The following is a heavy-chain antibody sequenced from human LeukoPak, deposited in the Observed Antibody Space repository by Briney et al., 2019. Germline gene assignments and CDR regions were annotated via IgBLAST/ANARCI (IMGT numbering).Heavy chain of an antibody. D-gene: IGHD1-26*01. Sequence: GGSLRLSCAGSGFTFSNYSINWVRQAPGKGLEWVSSISPSSHYIYYADSVRGRFTISRDNAQNSLYLQMNSLRAEDTAIYYCVRDRGTYRPIDYWGQGTLVTVSS. CDR1: GFTFSNYS. CDR3: VRDRGTYRPIDY. CDR2: ISPSSHYI. V-gene: IGHV3-21*04. J-gene: IGHJ4*02.